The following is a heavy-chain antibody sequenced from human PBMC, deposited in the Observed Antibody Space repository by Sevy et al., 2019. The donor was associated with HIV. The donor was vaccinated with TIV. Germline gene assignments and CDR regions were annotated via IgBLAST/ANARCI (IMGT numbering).Heavy chain of an antibody. CDR1: AFTFSGYA. CDR2: ITGSGSKT. Sequence: GGSLRLSCAASAFTFSGYAMSWVRQAPGKGLEWVSLITGSGSKTYYADSVKGRFTISRDNSKNTVNLQMNSLRVEDTAIYYCAKETWGLFDPWGQGILVTVSS. J-gene: IGHJ5*02. CDR3: AKETWGLFDP. D-gene: IGHD7-27*01. V-gene: IGHV3-23*01.